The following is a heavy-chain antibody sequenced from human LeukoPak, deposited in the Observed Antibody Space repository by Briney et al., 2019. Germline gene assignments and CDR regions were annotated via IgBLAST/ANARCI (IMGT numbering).Heavy chain of an antibody. CDR3: ARGKGLGYSGYDTYYYYGMDV. CDR2: IYYSGST. D-gene: IGHD5-12*01. CDR1: GGSISSYY. J-gene: IGHJ6*02. Sequence: SETLSLTCTVSGGSISSYYWSWIRQPPGKGLEWIGYIYYSGSTNYNPSLKSRVTISVDTSKNQFSLKLSSVTAADTAVYYCARGKGLGYSGYDTYYYYGMDVWGQGTTVTVSS. V-gene: IGHV4-59*01.